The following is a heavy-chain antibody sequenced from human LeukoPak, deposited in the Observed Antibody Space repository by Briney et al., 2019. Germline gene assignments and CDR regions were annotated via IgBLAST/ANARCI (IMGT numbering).Heavy chain of an antibody. J-gene: IGHJ4*02. CDR2: INHSGST. CDR1: GGSFSNNY. CDR3: ARGRRYRITIFGVVITKYYFDY. D-gene: IGHD3-3*01. Sequence: PSETLSLTCAVYGGSFSNNYWSWMRQPPGKGLEWIGEINHSGSTNYNPSLKSRVTISVDTSKNQFSLKLSSVTAADTAVYYCARGRRYRITIFGVVITKYYFDYWGQGTLVTVSS. V-gene: IGHV4-34*01.